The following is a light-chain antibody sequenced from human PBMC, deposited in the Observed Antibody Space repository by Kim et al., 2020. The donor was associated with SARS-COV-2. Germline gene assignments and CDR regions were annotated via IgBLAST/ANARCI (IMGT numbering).Light chain of an antibody. V-gene: IGLV3-19*01. CDR2: SKN. Sequence: LEQTVRITCQGDSLRSYYASWYQQKPGQAPVLVIYSKNNRPSGISDRFSGSSSGNTASLTITGAQAEDEADYYCNSRDSSGNHHYVFGTGTKVTVL. J-gene: IGLJ1*01. CDR3: NSRDSSGNHHYV. CDR1: SLRSYY.